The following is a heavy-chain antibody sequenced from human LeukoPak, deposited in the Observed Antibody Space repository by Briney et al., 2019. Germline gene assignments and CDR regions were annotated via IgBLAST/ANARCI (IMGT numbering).Heavy chain of an antibody. J-gene: IGHJ4*02. CDR2: IYSGGST. Sequence: PGGSLRLSCAASEFSVGSNYMTWVRQAPGKGLEWVSLIYSGGSTYYADSVKGRFTISRDNSKNTLYLQMNSLRAEDTAVYYCARRKGFGEGYFDSWGQGTLVTVSS. CDR1: EFSVGSNY. CDR3: ARRKGFGEGYFDS. V-gene: IGHV3-66*04. D-gene: IGHD3-10*01.